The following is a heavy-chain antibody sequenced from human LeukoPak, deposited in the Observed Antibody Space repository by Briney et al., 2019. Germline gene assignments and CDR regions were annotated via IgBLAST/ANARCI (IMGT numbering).Heavy chain of an antibody. CDR2: IKQDGSEK. J-gene: IGHJ5*02. D-gene: IGHD1-26*01. CDR3: ARDGEGATTLSRPVVWNWFDP. V-gene: IGHV3-7*01. Sequence: GGSLRLSCAASGFTFSSYWMSWVRQAPGKGLEWVANIKQDGSEKYYVDSVKGRFTISRDNAKNSLYLQMNSLRAEDTAVYYCARDGEGATTLSRPVVWNWFDPWGQGTLVTVSS. CDR1: GFTFSSYW.